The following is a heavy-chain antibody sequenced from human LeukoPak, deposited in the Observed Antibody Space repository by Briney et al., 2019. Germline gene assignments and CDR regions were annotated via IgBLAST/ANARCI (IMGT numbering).Heavy chain of an antibody. D-gene: IGHD6-19*01. CDR1: GFTFSNAW. CDR3: AKSEQWLVLAHFDY. V-gene: IGHV3-23*01. J-gene: IGHJ4*02. CDR2: ISGSGGST. Sequence: PGGSLRLSCAASGFTFSNAWMSWVRQAPGKGLEWVSAISGSGGSTYYADSVKGRFTISRDNSKNTLYLQMNSLRAEDTAVYYCAKSEQWLVLAHFDYWGQGTLVTVSS.